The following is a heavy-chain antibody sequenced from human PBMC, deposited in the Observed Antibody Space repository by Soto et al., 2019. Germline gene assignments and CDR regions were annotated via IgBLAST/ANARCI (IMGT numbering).Heavy chain of an antibody. V-gene: IGHV3-13*01. D-gene: IGHD6-13*01. CDR2: IGTAGDT. Sequence: GGSLRLSCAASGFTFSSYDMHWVRQATGKGLEWVSAIGTAGDTYYPGSVKGRFTISRENAKNSLYLQMNSLRAGDTAVYYCARERTLIAAAGIHYYYGMDVWGQGTTVTVSS. CDR3: ARERTLIAAAGIHYYYGMDV. CDR1: GFTFSSYD. J-gene: IGHJ6*02.